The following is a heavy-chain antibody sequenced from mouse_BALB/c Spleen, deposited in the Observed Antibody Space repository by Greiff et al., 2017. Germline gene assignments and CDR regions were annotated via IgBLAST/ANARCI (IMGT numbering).Heavy chain of an antibody. Sequence: EVKLVESGGGLVKPGGSLKLSCAASGFTFSSYTMSWVRQTPEKRLEWVATISSGGSYTYYPDSVKGRFTISRDNARNILYLQMSSLRSEDTAMYYCAREGDYAYWGQGTLVTVSA. CDR2: ISSGGSYT. CDR1: GFTFSSYT. D-gene: IGHD2-4*01. V-gene: IGHV5-6-4*01. CDR3: AREGDYAY. J-gene: IGHJ3*01.